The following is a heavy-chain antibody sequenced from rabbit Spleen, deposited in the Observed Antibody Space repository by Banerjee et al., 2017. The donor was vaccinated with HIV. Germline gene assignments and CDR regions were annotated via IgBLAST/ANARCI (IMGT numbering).Heavy chain of an antibody. CDR2: IDPVFGIT. CDR3: ARDGAGGSYCAL. J-gene: IGHJ4*01. V-gene: IGHV1S7*01. Sequence: QVKETGGGLVQPGGSLTLSCKASGFDFRRYYLSWVRQAPGKGLEWIGYIDPVFGITYYANWVNGRFSISRENAQNTVFLQMTSLTAADTAPYFRARDGAGGSYCALWGPGPLVTVS. CDR1: GFDFRRYY. D-gene: IGHD8-1*01.